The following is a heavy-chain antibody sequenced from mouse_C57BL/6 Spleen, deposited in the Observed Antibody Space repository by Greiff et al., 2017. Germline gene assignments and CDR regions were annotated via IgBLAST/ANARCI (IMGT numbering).Heavy chain of an antibody. Sequence: VQLKQSGPELVKPGASVKISCKASGYSFTGYYMNWVKQSPEKSLEWIGEINPSTGGTTYNQKFKAKATLTVDKSSSTAYMQLKSLTSEDSAVYYCAFRSYYYGSLYYFDYWGQGTTLTVSS. CDR1: GYSFTGYY. J-gene: IGHJ2*01. CDR2: INPSTGGT. D-gene: IGHD1-1*01. V-gene: IGHV1-42*01. CDR3: AFRSYYYGSLYYFDY.